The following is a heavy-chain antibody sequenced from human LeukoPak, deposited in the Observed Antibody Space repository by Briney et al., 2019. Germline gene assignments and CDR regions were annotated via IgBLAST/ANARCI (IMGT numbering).Heavy chain of an antibody. CDR1: GYTFTSYD. Sequence: GASVKVSCKASGYTFTSYDINWVRQATGQGLEWMGWLNPNSGNTGYAQKFQGRVTISRNTSINTAYMELSSLRSGDTAVYYCARMTVSGRDNWFDPWGQGTLVIVSS. J-gene: IGHJ5*02. D-gene: IGHD6-19*01. V-gene: IGHV1-8*03. CDR3: ARMTVSGRDNWFDP. CDR2: LNPNSGNT.